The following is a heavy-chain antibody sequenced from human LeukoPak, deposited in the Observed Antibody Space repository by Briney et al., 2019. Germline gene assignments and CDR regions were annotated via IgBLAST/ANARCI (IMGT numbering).Heavy chain of an antibody. Sequence: GRSLRLSFAASGFTFSSYGMHWVRQAPGNGLAWVAVISYDGSNKYYADSVKGRFTISRDNSKNTLYLQMNSLRAEDTAVYYCAKVDSSGWYPNWGQGTLVTVSS. CDR3: AKVDSSGWYPN. V-gene: IGHV3-30*18. J-gene: IGHJ4*02. D-gene: IGHD6-19*01. CDR2: ISYDGSNK. CDR1: GFTFSSYG.